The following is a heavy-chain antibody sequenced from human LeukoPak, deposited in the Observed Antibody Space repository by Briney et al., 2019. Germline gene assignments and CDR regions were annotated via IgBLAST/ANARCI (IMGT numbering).Heavy chain of an antibody. CDR2: ISSSSYI. D-gene: IGHD3-22*01. V-gene: IGHV3-21*01. J-gene: IGHJ3*02. CDR1: GFTFSSYS. Sequence: RGSLRLSCAASGFTFSSYSMNWVRQAPGKGLEWVSSISSSSYIYYADSVKGRFTISRDNAKNSLYLQMNSLRAEDTAVYYCARDTYYYDSSGNDAFDIWGQGTMVTVSS. CDR3: ARDTYYYDSSGNDAFDI.